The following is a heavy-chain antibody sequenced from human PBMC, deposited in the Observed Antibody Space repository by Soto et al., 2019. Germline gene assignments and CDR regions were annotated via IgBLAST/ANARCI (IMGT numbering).Heavy chain of an antibody. CDR3: ARVIPPWRNYDFWSGVYYYYYGMDV. V-gene: IGHV3-23*01. J-gene: IGHJ6*02. D-gene: IGHD3-3*01. CDR1: GFNFRSYA. Sequence: GSLRLSCKASGFNFRSYAMSWVRQAPGKGLEWVSIISSNGESTYHTDATYYADSVRGRFSISRDNSKNTLSLQMNSLRAEDTAVYYCARVIPPWRNYDFWSGVYYYYYGMDVWGQGTTVTVSS. CDR2: ISSNGEST.